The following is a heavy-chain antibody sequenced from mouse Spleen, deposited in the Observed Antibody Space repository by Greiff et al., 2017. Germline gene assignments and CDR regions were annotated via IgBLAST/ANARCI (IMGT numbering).Heavy chain of an antibody. J-gene: IGHJ4*01. D-gene: IGHD4-1*01. CDR3: ARSNWDEENYAMDY. V-gene: IGHV1-14*01. CDR1: GYTFTSYV. Sequence: EVQLQESGPELVKPGASVKMSCKASGYTFTSYVMHWVKQKPGQGLEWIGYINPYNDGTKYNEKFKGKATLTSDKSSSTAYMELSSLTSEDSAVYYCARSNWDEENYAMDYWGQGTSVTVSS. CDR2: INPYNDGT.